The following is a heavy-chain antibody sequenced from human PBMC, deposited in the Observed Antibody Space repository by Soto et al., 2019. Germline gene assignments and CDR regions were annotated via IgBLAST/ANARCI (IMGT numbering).Heavy chain of an antibody. CDR1: GFTFSDHY. J-gene: IGHJ4*02. CDR3: ASDVHYYASDY. D-gene: IGHD3-10*01. Sequence: GGSLRLSCVASGFTFSDHYMTWIRQAPGKGLEWVSYISGSGTTIYYTDSVKGRFAVSRDNAKNSVYLQMNSLRADDTAVYYCASDVHYYASDYWGQGTLVTVPQ. CDR2: ISGSGTTI. V-gene: IGHV3-11*01.